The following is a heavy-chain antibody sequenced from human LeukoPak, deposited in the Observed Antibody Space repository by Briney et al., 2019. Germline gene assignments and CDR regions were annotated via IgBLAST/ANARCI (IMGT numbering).Heavy chain of an antibody. J-gene: IGHJ6*02. D-gene: IGHD3-3*01. CDR2: INPSGGST. Sequence: GASVKVSCTASGYTFTSYYMHWVRQAPGQGLEWMGIINPSGGSTSYAQKFQGRVTMTRDTSTSTVYMELSSLRSEDTAVYYCARDGYYDFWSGYSRSLYYYYYGMDVWGQETTVTVSS. CDR3: ARDGYYDFWSGYSRSLYYYYYGMDV. V-gene: IGHV1-46*01. CDR1: GYTFTSYY.